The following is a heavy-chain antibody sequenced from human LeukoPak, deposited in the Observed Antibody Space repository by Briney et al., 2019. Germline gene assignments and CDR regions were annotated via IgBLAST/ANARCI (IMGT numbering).Heavy chain of an antibody. D-gene: IGHD6-13*01. CDR1: GYSFTSYW. Sequence: GESLKISCKGSGYSFTSYWISWVRQMPGKGLEWMGRIDPSDSYTNYSPSFQGHVTISADESISTAYLQWSSLKASDTAMYYCARILPKGYSSSWYSDYWGQGTLVTVSS. V-gene: IGHV5-10-1*01. J-gene: IGHJ4*02. CDR2: IDPSDSYT. CDR3: ARILPKGYSSSWYSDY.